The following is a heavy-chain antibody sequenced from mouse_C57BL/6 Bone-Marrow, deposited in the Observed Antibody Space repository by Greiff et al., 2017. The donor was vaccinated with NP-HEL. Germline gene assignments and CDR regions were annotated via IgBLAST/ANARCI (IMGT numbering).Heavy chain of an antibody. J-gene: IGHJ3*01. V-gene: IGHV14-4*01. CDR2: IDPENGDT. CDR1: GFNIKDDY. CDR3: TTEDYYDYGFAY. D-gene: IGHD2-4*01. Sequence: VQLQQSGAELVRPGASVKLSCTASGFNIKDDYMHWVKQRPEQGLEWIGWIDPENGDTEYASKFQGKATITADTSSNTAYLQLSSLTSEDTAVYYCTTEDYYDYGFAYWGQGILVTVSA.